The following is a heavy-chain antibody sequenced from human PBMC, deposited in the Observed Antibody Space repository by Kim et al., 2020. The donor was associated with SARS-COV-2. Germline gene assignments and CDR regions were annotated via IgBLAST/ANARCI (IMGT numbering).Heavy chain of an antibody. D-gene: IGHD6-13*01. V-gene: IGHV4-39*02. Sequence: YYNPSVKDRVTISVDTSKNQFSLELSSVTAADTAVYYCARDSSSWGGTDHWGQGTLVTVSS. J-gene: IGHJ4*02. CDR3: ARDSSSWGGTDH.